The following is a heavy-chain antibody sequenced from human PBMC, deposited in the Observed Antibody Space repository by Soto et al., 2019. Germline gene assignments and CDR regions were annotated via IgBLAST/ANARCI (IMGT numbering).Heavy chain of an antibody. J-gene: IGHJ6*03. CDR3: AGRDCSGTNCYYLDYYYMDV. V-gene: IGHV4-59*08. CDR1: GGSFSSYY. Sequence: QVQLQESGPGLVRPSETLSLTCNVSGGSFSSYYWTWIRQSPGKGLEWIGYIYYSGRTDYNPSLRGRLAISIDTSKNQFSLRLNSMTAADTAVYYCAGRDCSGTNCYYLDYYYMDVWGKGTTVTVSS. D-gene: IGHD2-2*01. CDR2: IYYSGRT.